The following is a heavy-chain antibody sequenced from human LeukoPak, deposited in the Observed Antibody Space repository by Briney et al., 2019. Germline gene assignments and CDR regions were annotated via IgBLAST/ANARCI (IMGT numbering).Heavy chain of an antibody. J-gene: IGHJ5*02. CDR3: ARAVPADLVSRWFDP. CDR1: GVSISSGSYY. V-gene: IGHV4-61*02. CDR2: IYTSGST. D-gene: IGHD2-2*01. Sequence: SETLSLTCTVSGVSISSGSYYWSWIRQPAGKGLEWSGRIYTSGSTNYSPSLKSRVTISVDTSKNQFSLQLSSVTAADTAVYYCARAVPADLVSRWFDPWGQGTLVTVSS.